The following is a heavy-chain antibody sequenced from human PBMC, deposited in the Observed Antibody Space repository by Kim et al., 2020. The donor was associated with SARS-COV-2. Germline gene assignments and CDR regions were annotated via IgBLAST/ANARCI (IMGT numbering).Heavy chain of an antibody. CDR2: INHSGST. CDR1: GGSFSGYY. V-gene: IGHV4-34*01. D-gene: IGHD3-16*02. CDR3: ARPMRLGGVIGTYFDY. J-gene: IGHJ4*02. Sequence: SETLSLTCAVYGGSFSGYYWSWIRQPPGKGLEWIGEINHSGSTNYKPSLKSRVTISVDTSKNQFSLKLSSVTAADTAVYYCARPMRLGGVIGTYFDYWGQGTLVTVSS.